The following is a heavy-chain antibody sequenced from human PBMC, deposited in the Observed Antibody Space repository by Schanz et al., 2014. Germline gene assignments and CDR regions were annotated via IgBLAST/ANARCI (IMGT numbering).Heavy chain of an antibody. CDR2: ISHSGGSK. Sequence: DVQLLESGGGLVQPGGSLRLSCAASGFTFNSYAMTWVRQAPGKGLEWVSSISHSGGSKYYADSVKGRFTISRDNSENTLYLQMNTLRAEDTAVYYCARGLRPFAELSAYWGQGTLVTVSS. CDR1: GFTFNSYA. J-gene: IGHJ4*02. CDR3: ARGLRPFAELSAY. V-gene: IGHV3-23*01. D-gene: IGHD3-10*01.